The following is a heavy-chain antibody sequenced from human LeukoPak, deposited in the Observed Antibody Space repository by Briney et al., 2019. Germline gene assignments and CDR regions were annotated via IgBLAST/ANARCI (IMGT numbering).Heavy chain of an antibody. CDR2: MHHSGKA. D-gene: IGHD3-10*01. Sequence: PSQTLSLTCTVSGGSISSGGYYWSWVRQPPGTGLEWVGYMHHSGKANSNPSLKSRVTISVDTSKNQVSLKLSSVTAADTAVYYCARDTHEYGSGSYYDDTFDSWGQGTLVTVSS. CDR1: GGSISSGGYY. CDR3: ARDTHEYGSGSYYDDTFDS. V-gene: IGHV4-61*08. J-gene: IGHJ3*02.